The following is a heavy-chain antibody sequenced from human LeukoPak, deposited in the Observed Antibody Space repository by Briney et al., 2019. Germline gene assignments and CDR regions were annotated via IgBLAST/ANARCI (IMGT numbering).Heavy chain of an antibody. D-gene: IGHD5-12*01. Sequence: RASVKVSCKASGGTFSSYTISWVRQAPGQGLEWMGGIIPIFGTANYAQKFQGRVTITADESTSTAYMELSSLRSEDTAVYYYARAPRVATPAFDIWGQGTMVTVSS. CDR3: ARAPRVATPAFDI. V-gene: IGHV1-69*13. CDR1: GGTFSSYT. CDR2: IIPIFGTA. J-gene: IGHJ3*02.